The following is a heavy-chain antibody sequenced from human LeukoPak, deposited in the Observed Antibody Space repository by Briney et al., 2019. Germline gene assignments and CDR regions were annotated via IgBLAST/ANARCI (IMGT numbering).Heavy chain of an antibody. CDR2: ISSSISYI. V-gene: IGHV3-21*01. Sequence: PGGSLRLSCAASGFTFSSYSMNWVRQAPGKGLEWVSSISSSISYIYYADSVKGRFTISRDNAKNSLYLQMNSLRAEDTAVYYCARDKYGSGSYYFNWFDPWGQGTLVTVSS. D-gene: IGHD3-10*01. CDR3: ARDKYGSGSYYFNWFDP. CDR1: GFTFSSYS. J-gene: IGHJ5*02.